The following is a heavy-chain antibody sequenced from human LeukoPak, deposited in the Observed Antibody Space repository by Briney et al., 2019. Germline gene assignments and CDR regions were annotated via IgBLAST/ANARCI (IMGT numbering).Heavy chain of an antibody. Sequence: PSETLSLTCSVSGDSVSRSDSYWDWIRQPPGKGLEWIGTICYSGRTYYSPSLKSRVTLSVDTSSNQFSLNLRSVAAADTAVYYCARRRYYDGSGYLEWGQGTLLSVSS. CDR2: ICYSGRT. J-gene: IGHJ1*01. D-gene: IGHD3-22*01. V-gene: IGHV4-39*01. CDR3: ARRRYYDGSGYLE. CDR1: GDSVSRSDSY.